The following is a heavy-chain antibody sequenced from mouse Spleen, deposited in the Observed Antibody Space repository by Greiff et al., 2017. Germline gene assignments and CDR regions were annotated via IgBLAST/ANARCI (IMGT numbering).Heavy chain of an antibody. CDR3: ARQGLRLHYAMDY. Sequence: DVQLVESGGGLVKPGGSLKLSCAASGFTFSDYGMAWVRQAPGKGPEWVAFISNLAYSIYYADTVTGRFTISRENAKNTLYLEMSSLRSEDTAMYYCARQGLRLHYAMDYWGQGTSVTVSS. V-gene: IGHV5-15*01. J-gene: IGHJ4*01. D-gene: IGHD1-2*01. CDR1: GFTFSDYG. CDR2: ISNLAYSI.